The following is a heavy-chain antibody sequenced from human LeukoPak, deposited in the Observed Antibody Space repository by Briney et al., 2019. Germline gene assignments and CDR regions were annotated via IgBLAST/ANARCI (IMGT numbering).Heavy chain of an antibody. Sequence: GGSLRLSCAASGFTFSSYWMHWVRQAPARGLVWVSRINSRGSNPSYAASVRGRFTISGDNAKNTVYLQMNSLRVEDTAVYYCASESTVGPATQTDALDVWGQGTMVTVSS. CDR3: ASESTVGPATQTDALDV. J-gene: IGHJ3*01. CDR2: INSRGSNP. D-gene: IGHD1-26*01. CDR1: GFTFSSYW. V-gene: IGHV3-74*01.